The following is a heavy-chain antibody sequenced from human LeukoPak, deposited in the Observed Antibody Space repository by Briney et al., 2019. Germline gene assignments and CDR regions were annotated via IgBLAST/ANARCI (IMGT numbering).Heavy chain of an antibody. Sequence: GGSLRLSCAASGFTFSSYEMSWVRQAPGKGLEWVSYISSSGSTIYYADSVKGRFTISRDNAKNSLYLQMSSLIAEDTAVYYCARDRGYGGNAGFDYWGQGTLVTVSS. D-gene: IGHD4-23*01. V-gene: IGHV3-48*03. CDR3: ARDRGYGGNAGFDY. J-gene: IGHJ4*02. CDR2: ISSSGSTI. CDR1: GFTFSSYE.